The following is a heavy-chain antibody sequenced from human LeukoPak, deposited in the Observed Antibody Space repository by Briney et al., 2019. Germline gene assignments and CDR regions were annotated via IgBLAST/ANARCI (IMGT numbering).Heavy chain of an antibody. D-gene: IGHD1-26*01. V-gene: IGHV3-33*01. CDR3: ARYSGSYGLDY. Sequence: GGSLRLSCAASGFTFSTYGMHWVRQAPGKGLEWVAVIWYDGSYKFYADSVKGRFTISRDNSKNTLTLQMDTLRAEDTAVYYCARYSGSYGLDYWGQGTLVTVSS. J-gene: IGHJ4*02. CDR2: IWYDGSYK. CDR1: GFTFSTYG.